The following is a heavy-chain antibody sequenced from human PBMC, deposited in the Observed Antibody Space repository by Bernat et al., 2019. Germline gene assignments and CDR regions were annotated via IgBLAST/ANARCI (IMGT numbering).Heavy chain of an antibody. CDR2: ISYDGSNK. CDR3: EKDEPPPGAEFDY. D-gene: IGHD1-14*01. CDR1: GFTFSSYG. Sequence: QVQLVESGGGVVQPGRSLRLSCAASGFTFSSYGMHWVRQAPGKGLEWVAVISYDGSNKYYADSVKGRFTISRDNSKNTLYLQMNSLRAEDTAVYYCEKDEPPPGAEFDYWGQGTLVNVFS. J-gene: IGHJ4*02. V-gene: IGHV3-30*18.